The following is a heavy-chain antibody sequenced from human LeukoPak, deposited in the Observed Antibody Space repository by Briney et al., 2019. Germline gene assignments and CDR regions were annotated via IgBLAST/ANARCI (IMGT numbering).Heavy chain of an antibody. D-gene: IGHD2-2*01. Sequence: GASVTVSCKASGYTFTSYGISWVRQAPGQGLEWMGWISAYNGNTNYAQKLQGRVTMTTDTSTSTAYMELRSLRSDDTAVYYCARDLKLTVVVPAAIPLDYWGQGTLVTVSS. CDR2: ISAYNGNT. CDR3: ARDLKLTVVVPAAIPLDY. CDR1: GYTFTSYG. V-gene: IGHV1-18*01. J-gene: IGHJ4*02.